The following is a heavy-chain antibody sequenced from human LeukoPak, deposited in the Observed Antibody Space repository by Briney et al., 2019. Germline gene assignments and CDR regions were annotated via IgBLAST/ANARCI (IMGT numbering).Heavy chain of an antibody. CDR2: INHSGST. CDR3: ARQGLRFLEWLPDDAFDI. Sequence: SETLSLTCAVYGGSFSGYYWSWIRQPPGKGLEWIGEINHSGSTNYNPSLKSRVTISGDTSKNQFSLKLSSVTAADTAVYYCARQGLRFLEWLPDDAFDIWGQGTMVTVSS. CDR1: GGSFSGYY. D-gene: IGHD3-3*01. J-gene: IGHJ3*02. V-gene: IGHV4-34*01.